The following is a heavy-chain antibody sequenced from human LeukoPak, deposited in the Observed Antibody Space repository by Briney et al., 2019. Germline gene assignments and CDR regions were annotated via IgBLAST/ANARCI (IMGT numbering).Heavy chain of an antibody. Sequence: GGSLRLSCAASGFTFSDYYMSWIRQAPGKGLEWVSYISSSSSYIYYADSVKGRFTISRDNAKNSLYLQMNNLRAEDTAVYYCARDQEYSSLAGGYYYYMDVWGKGTTVTVSS. CDR1: GFTFSDYY. D-gene: IGHD6-6*01. V-gene: IGHV3-11*06. CDR3: ARDQEYSSLAGGYYYYMDV. J-gene: IGHJ6*03. CDR2: ISSSSSYI.